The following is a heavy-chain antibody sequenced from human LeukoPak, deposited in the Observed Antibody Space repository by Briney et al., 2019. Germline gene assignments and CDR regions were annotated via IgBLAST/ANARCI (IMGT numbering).Heavy chain of an antibody. Sequence: GGSLRLSCAASGFTFSSYAMSWVRQAPGKGLEWVSVVSGSGASTYYADSVKGRFTNSRDNSKNTLYLQMNSLRAEDTAVYYCAKDPRRFDYWGQGTLVTVSS. CDR2: VSGSGAST. J-gene: IGHJ4*02. CDR3: AKDPRRFDY. CDR1: GFTFSSYA. V-gene: IGHV3-23*01.